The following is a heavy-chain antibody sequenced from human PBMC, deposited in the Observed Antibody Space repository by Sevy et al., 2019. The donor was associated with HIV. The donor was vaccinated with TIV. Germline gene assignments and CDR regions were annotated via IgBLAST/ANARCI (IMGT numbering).Heavy chain of an antibody. Sequence: GGSLRLSCAASGFTFSSYAMSWVRQAPGKGLEWVSAISGSGGSTYYADSVKGRFTISRDNSKNTLYLQMNSLRAEETAVYYCAKPLVPWIGYCSSTSCSPLLFLFAYWGQGTLVTVSS. V-gene: IGHV3-23*01. D-gene: IGHD2-2*01. J-gene: IGHJ4*02. CDR2: ISGSGGST. CDR3: AKPLVPWIGYCSSTSCSPLLFLFAY. CDR1: GFTFSSYA.